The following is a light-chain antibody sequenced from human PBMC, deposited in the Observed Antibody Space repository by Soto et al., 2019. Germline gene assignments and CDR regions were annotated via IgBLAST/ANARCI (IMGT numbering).Light chain of an antibody. Sequence: QSALTQPASVSGSPGQSITISCTGTSSDIAPYKYVSWFQHHPGKAPKLIIFEVSNRPSGISDRFSGSKSGNTATLTVSGLQAEDEADYYCCSYAGRYTWVFGGGTKLTVL. CDR3: CSYAGRYTWV. V-gene: IGLV2-14*01. J-gene: IGLJ3*02. CDR2: EVS. CDR1: SSDIAPYKY.